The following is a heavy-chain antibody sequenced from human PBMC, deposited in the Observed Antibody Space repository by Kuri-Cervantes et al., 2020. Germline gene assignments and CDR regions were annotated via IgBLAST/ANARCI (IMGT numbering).Heavy chain of an antibody. CDR2: INPSGGST. CDR1: GYTFTSYY. CDR3: ARAGYCSGGSCHAFDI. Sequence: VKVSCKASGYTFTSYYMHWVRQAPGQGLEWMGIINPSGGSTSYAQKFQGRVTMTRDTSTSTAYMELRSLRSDDTAVYYCARAGYCSGGSCHAFDIWGQGTMVTVSS. V-gene: IGHV1-46*01. D-gene: IGHD2-15*01. J-gene: IGHJ3*02.